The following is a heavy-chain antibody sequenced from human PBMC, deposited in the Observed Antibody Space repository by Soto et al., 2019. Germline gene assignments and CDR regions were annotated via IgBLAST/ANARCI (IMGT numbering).Heavy chain of an antibody. CDR3: AKRFGSGYYSAFDV. V-gene: IGHV3-23*01. D-gene: IGHD3-22*01. CDR1: GLTFSAYA. Sequence: LRLSCTASGLTFSAYAMTWVRQAPGKGLEWVSTISGTADDTYYAGSVKGRFIISRDNSKNTLFLQMNSLRAEDTALYHCAKRFGSGYYSAFDVWGQGTMVTVSS. J-gene: IGHJ3*01. CDR2: ISGTADDT.